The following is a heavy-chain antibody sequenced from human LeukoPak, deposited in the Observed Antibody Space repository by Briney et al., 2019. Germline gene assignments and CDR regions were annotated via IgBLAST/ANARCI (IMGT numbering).Heavy chain of an antibody. CDR2: IRYDGSNK. V-gene: IGHV3-30*02. Sequence: QAGGSLRLSCAASGFTFSSYGMHWVRQAPGKGLEWVAFIRYDGSNKYYADSVKGRFTISRDNAKNSLYLQMNSLRAEDTAVYYCARRRYSGSSQHFDYWGQGTLVTVSS. D-gene: IGHD1-26*01. CDR3: ARRRYSGSSQHFDY. J-gene: IGHJ4*02. CDR1: GFTFSSYG.